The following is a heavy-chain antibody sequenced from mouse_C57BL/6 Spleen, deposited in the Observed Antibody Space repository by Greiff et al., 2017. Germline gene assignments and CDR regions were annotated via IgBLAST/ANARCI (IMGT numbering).Heavy chain of an antibody. CDR2: IYPRSGNT. J-gene: IGHJ4*01. CDR1: GYTFTSYG. D-gene: IGHD1-1*01. Sequence: VQLQESGAELARPGASVKLSCTASGYTFTSYGISWVKQRTGQGLEWIGEIYPRSGNTYSNEQFKGKATLIADKSSSTAYMELRSLKTEDSAVYFCARLDYGSIYDYAMDYWGQGTSVTVSS. CDR3: ARLDYGSIYDYAMDY. V-gene: IGHV1-81*01.